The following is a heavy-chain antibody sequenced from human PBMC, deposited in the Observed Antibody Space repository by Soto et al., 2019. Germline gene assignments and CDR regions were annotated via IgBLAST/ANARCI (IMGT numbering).Heavy chain of an antibody. D-gene: IGHD3-22*01. CDR3: AREYYNDRSGYYGYFHH. J-gene: IGHJ1*01. V-gene: IGHV3-53*01. CDR2: IHNGGVT. CDR1: GFTVSTYY. Sequence: GGSLRLSCAASGFTVSTYYMSWVRQAPGKGLEWVSVIHNGGVTYYADSVRGRFTISRDSSKNTLYLQMNSLRVEDTAVYYCAREYYNDRSGYYGYFHHWGQGTLVTVSS.